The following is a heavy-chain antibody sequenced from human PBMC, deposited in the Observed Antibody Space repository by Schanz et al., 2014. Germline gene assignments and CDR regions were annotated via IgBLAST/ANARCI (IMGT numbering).Heavy chain of an antibody. Sequence: EVQLLESGGTVVQPGGSLRVSCAASGFVFRTFAMYWVRQAPGKGLEWVSAITGSGSKTYYADSVKGRFTIARDNSKKTLYLQMSSLRAEDTAVYYCARDHQWQARYYMDAWGKGTTVTVSS. CDR2: ITGSGSKT. V-gene: IGHV3-23*01. D-gene: IGHD6-19*01. J-gene: IGHJ6*03. CDR3: ARDHQWQARYYMDA. CDR1: GFVFRTFA.